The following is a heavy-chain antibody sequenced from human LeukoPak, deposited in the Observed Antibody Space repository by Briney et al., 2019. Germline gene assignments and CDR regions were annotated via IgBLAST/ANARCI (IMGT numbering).Heavy chain of an antibody. V-gene: IGHV3-7*01. J-gene: IGHJ4*02. CDR2: IKQDGSEK. CDR3: AVDWGADY. CDR1: GFTLSSYW. Sequence: QAGGSLRLSCAASGFTLSSYWMSWVRQAPGKGLEWVANIKQDGSEKYYVESVKGRFTISRDNAKNSLYLQMNNLRAEDTAVYYCAVDWGADYWGQGTLVTVSS. D-gene: IGHD7-27*01.